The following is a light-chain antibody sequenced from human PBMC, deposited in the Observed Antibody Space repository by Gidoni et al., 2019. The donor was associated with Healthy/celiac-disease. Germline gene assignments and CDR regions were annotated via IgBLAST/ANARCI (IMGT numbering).Light chain of an antibody. CDR3: QSYDSSLRHVV. CDR2: GNS. V-gene: IGLV1-40*01. CDR1: SSNIGAGYD. J-gene: IGLJ2*01. Sequence: QSVLTQPPSVSGAPGQRVTISCTGSSSNIGAGYDVHWYQQVPGTAPKLLIYGNSNRPSGVPDRFSGSKSGTSASLAITGLQAEDEANYYCQSYDSSLRHVVFGGGTKLTVL.